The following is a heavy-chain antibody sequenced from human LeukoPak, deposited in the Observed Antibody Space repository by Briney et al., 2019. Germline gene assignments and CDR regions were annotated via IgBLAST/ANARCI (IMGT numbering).Heavy chain of an antibody. CDR2: ISGSGGYI. CDR3: AKDKTPYCGGDCYLDY. D-gene: IGHD2-21*02. V-gene: IGHV3-23*01. CDR1: GSTFSSYA. J-gene: IGHJ4*02. Sequence: GGSLRLSCAASGSTFSSYAMSWVRQAPGKGLERVSAISGSGGYIYYADSVKGRFTISRDNSKNTLYLQMNSLRAEDTAVYYCAKDKTPYCGGDCYLDYWGQGTLVTVSS.